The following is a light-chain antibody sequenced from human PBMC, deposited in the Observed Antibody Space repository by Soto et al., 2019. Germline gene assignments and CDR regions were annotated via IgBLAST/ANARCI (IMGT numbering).Light chain of an antibody. Sequence: DIQMTQSPSSLSSSVGDRATITCRPGQSISSYLNWYQQKPGTAPRLLIYAASNLPSGVPATFSGSGSGTNFTLTISSLQPEDYGTYYCQQSISSPYTFGQGTKVEIK. CDR1: QSISSY. CDR3: QQSISSPYT. J-gene: IGKJ2*01. CDR2: AAS. V-gene: IGKV1-39*01.